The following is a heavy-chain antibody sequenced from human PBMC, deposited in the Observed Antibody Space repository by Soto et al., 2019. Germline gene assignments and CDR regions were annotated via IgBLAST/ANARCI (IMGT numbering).Heavy chain of an antibody. V-gene: IGHV3-13*01. Sequence: GGSLRLSCAASGFTFSSYDMHWVRQATGKGLEWVSAIGTAGDTYYPGSVKGRFTISRENAKNSLYLQMNSLRAGDTAVYYCARGPLDYYDYIWGSYRYCHYYNFDYWGQGTLVTVSS. J-gene: IGHJ4*02. CDR1: GFTFSSYD. D-gene: IGHD3-16*02. CDR2: IGTAGDT. CDR3: ARGPLDYYDYIWGSYRYCHYYNFDY.